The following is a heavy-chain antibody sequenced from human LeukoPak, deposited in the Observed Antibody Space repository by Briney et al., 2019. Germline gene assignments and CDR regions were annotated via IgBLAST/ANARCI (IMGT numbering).Heavy chain of an antibody. V-gene: IGHV1-69*06. CDR2: IIPIFGTA. CDR3: ARAEEAMRFGEPHFDY. D-gene: IGHD3-10*01. J-gene: IGHJ4*02. CDR1: GGTFSSYA. Sequence: SVKVSCKASGGTFSSYAISWVRQAPGQGLEWMGVIIPIFGTANYAQKFQGRVTITADNSTSTAYMELSSLRSEDTAVYYCARAEEAMRFGEPHFDYWGQGTLVTVSS.